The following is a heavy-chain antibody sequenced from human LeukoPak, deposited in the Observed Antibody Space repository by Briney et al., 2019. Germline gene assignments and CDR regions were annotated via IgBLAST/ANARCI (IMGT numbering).Heavy chain of an antibody. J-gene: IGHJ5*02. D-gene: IGHD3-10*01. V-gene: IGHV3-43*02. CDR2: ISGDGGST. Sequence: GGSLRLSCAASGFTFSSYSMNWVRQAPGKGLEWVSLISGDGGSTYYADSVKGRFTISRDNSKNSLYLQMNSLRTEDTALYYCANSYQFGELTFDPWGQGTLVTVSS. CDR3: ANSYQFGELTFDP. CDR1: GFTFSSYS.